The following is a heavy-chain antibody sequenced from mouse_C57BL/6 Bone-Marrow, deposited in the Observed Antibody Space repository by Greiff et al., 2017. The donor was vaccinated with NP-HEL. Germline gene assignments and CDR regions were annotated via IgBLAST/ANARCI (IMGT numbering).Heavy chain of an antibody. J-gene: IGHJ2*01. CDR3: AKTLLYYGLFDY. Sequence: QVQLKESGPGLVQPSQSLSITCTVSGFSLTSYGVHWVRQPPGKGLEWLGVIWSGGSTDYNAAFISRLSISKDNSKSQVFFKMNSLQADDTAIYYCAKTLLYYGLFDYWGQGTTLTVSS. V-gene: IGHV2-4*01. D-gene: IGHD1-1*01. CDR2: IWSGGST. CDR1: GFSLTSYG.